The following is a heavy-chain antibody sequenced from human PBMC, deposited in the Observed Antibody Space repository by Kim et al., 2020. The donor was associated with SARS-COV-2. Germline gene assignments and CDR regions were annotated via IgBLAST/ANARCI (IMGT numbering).Heavy chain of an antibody. J-gene: IGHJ5*02. D-gene: IGHD3-10*01. CDR1: GYTFTSYG. CDR2: ISAYNGNT. Sequence: ASVKVSCKASGYTFTSYGISWVRQAPGQGLEWMGWISAYNGNTNYAQKLQGRVTMTTDTSTSTAYMELRSLRSDDTAVYYCARCHYGSGSYRSGWFDPWGQGTLVTVSS. V-gene: IGHV1-18*04. CDR3: ARCHYGSGSYRSGWFDP.